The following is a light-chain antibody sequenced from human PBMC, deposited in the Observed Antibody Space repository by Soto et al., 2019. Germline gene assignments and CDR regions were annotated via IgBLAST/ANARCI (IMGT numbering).Light chain of an antibody. V-gene: IGKV3-11*01. CDR3: QQRSNWRST. J-gene: IGKJ5*01. CDR1: QSVSSY. CDR2: DAS. Sequence: EIVLTQSPATLSLSPGERATLSCRASQSVSSYLAWYQQKPDQAPRLLIYDASSRATGIPARFSGSGSGTDFTLTISSLEPEDFAVYYCQQRSNWRSTFGQGTRLEIK.